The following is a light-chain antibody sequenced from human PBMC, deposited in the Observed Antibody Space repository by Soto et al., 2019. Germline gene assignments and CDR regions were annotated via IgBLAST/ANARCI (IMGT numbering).Light chain of an antibody. CDR2: EVS. J-gene: IGLJ1*01. CDR3: CSYASSGTLYV. V-gene: IGLV2-23*02. CDR1: SSDVGSYNL. Sequence: QSVLTQPASVSGSPGQSITISCTGTSSDVGSYNLVSWYQQHPGKAPKLMIYEVSKRPSGVSNRFSGSKSGNTASLTISGLQAEVEADYYCCSYASSGTLYVFGTGTKVTV.